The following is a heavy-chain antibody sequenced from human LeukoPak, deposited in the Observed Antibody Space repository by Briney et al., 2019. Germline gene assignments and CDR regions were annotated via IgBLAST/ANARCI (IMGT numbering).Heavy chain of an antibody. D-gene: IGHD1-1*01. CDR1: GGSFSGYY. V-gene: IGHV4-34*01. CDR2: INHSGST. CDR3: ARERRQLERRGYFDY. Sequence: PSETQSLTCAVYGGSFSGYYRSWIRQPPGKGLEWIGEINHSGSTNYNPSLKSRVTISVDTSKNQFSLKLSSVTAADTAVYYCARERRQLERRGYFDYWGRGTLVTVSS. J-gene: IGHJ4*02.